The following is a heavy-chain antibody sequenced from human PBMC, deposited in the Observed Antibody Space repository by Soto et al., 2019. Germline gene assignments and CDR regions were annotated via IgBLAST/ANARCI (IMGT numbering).Heavy chain of an antibody. CDR3: ARTLPNRQLFDS. CDR2: IYNSGRY. CDR1: GGFI. V-gene: IGHV4-59*01. Sequence: SETLSLTCTVSGGFIWGWIRQSPDKGLEWIGYIYNSGRYNYNPSLESRLTISKDTSKNQFSLRLASVTVAYTAVYYCARTLPNRQLFDSWSQGTLVTVSS. J-gene: IGHJ4*02. D-gene: IGHD1-1*01.